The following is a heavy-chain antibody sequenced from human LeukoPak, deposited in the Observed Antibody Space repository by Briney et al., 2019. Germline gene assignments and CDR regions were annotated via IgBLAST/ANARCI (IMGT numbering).Heavy chain of an antibody. CDR1: GYTFTSYG. CDR2: ISAYNGNT. Sequence: ASVKVSCKASGYTFTSYGISWVRQAPGQGLEWMGWISAYNGNTNYAQKLQGRVTMTTDTSTSTAYMELRSLRSDDTAVYYCARAIMGGTYYDILTRPYYFDYWGQGTLVTVSS. J-gene: IGHJ4*02. CDR3: ARAIMGGTYYDILTRPYYFDY. D-gene: IGHD3-9*01. V-gene: IGHV1-18*01.